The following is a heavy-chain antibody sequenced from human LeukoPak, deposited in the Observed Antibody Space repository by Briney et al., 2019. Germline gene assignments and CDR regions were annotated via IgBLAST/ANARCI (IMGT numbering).Heavy chain of an antibody. V-gene: IGHV1-2*02. CDR2: ISHNSGGP. J-gene: IGHJ4*02. D-gene: IGHD3-10*01. CDR1: GYTFTVYY. Sequence: ASVTVSFTASGYTFTVYYIQWVRQAPGQGLEGMGWISHNSGGPIYSQRFQGRVTMTRDTSISTAYMELSRLRSDDTAVYYCARDRYYGSGTYYGETTIFDYWGQGTLVTVSS. CDR3: ARDRYYGSGTYYGETTIFDY.